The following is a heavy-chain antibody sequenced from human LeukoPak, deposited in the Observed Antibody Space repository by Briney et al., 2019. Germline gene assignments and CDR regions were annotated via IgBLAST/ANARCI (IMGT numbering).Heavy chain of an antibody. Sequence: PSETLSLTCPVYGGSFSGYYWSWIRQPPGKGLEWIGEINHSGSTNYNPSLKSRVTISVDTSKNQFSLKLSSVTAADTAVYYCARVPRRRGATTTVLDYWGQGTLVTVSS. CDR3: ARVPRRRGATTTVLDY. V-gene: IGHV4-34*01. D-gene: IGHD1-26*01. J-gene: IGHJ4*02. CDR2: INHSGST. CDR1: GGSFSGYY.